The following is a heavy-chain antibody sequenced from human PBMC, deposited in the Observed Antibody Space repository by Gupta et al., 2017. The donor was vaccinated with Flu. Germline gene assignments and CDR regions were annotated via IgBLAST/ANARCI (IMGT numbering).Heavy chain of an antibody. CDR3: TTGHL. V-gene: IGHV3-15*05. CDR2: NKRDTDGGTS. Sequence: GSDFTFTNAWVSWVRQAAGKGLEFGALNKRDTDGGTSHYADSVEGRFAISRDDSKDTAYLSLESLRIEDSARYFCTTGHLWGQGAQVT. CDR1: DFTFTNAW. J-gene: IGHJ4*02.